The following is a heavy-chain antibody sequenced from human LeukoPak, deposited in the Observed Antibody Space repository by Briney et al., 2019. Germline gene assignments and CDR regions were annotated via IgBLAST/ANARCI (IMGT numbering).Heavy chain of an antibody. V-gene: IGHV3-30-3*01. CDR3: AREVVTMEGTNWFDP. CDR2: ISYDGSNK. CDR1: GFTFSSYA. J-gene: IGHJ5*02. D-gene: IGHD3-3*01. Sequence: GGSLRLSCAASGFTFSSYAMHWVRQAPGKGLEWVAVISYDGSNKYYADSVKGRFIISRDNSKNTLYLQMNSLRAEDTAVYYCAREVVTMEGTNWFDPWGQGTLVTVSS.